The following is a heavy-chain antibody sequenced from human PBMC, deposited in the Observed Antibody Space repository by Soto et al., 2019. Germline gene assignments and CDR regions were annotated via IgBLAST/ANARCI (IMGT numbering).Heavy chain of an antibody. CDR1: GFTFSNYA. CDR3: ANPPPTMESTIYYYYGMDV. Sequence: EVQLLESGGGLVQPGGSLRLYCAASGFTFSNYAMTWVRQAPGKGLEWVSAISGSGGSTYYADSVKGRFTISRDNSKNTLYLQMDSLRAEDTAVYYCANPPPTMESTIYYYYGMDVWGQGTTVTVSS. CDR2: ISGSGGST. J-gene: IGHJ6*02. V-gene: IGHV3-23*01. D-gene: IGHD1-26*01.